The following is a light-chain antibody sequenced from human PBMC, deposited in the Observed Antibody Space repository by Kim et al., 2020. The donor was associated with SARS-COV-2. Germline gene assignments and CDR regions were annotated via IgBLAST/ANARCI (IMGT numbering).Light chain of an antibody. CDR2: KVS. CDR1: QNLLYSDVKTY. V-gene: IGKV2-30*01. CDR3: MQGTHWPFT. J-gene: IGKJ3*01. Sequence: PASISCRSIQNLLYSDVKTYLNLFHQSPGQSPRSLIYKVSNRDSGVTDRFSGRGSGTDFTLQISRVEAEDVGVYYCMQGTHWPFTFVPGTKVDIK.